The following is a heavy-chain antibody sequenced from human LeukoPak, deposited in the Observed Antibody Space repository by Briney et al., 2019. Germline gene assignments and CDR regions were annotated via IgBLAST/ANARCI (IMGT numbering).Heavy chain of an antibody. CDR1: GFTFSVYY. Sequence: GGSLRLSCAASGFTFSVYYMSWVRHVPGKGLVWVAQINNDGTGTKYADSVKGRFTISRDNAKNMVYIQMDSLRAEDTAVYYCARDLYGIDYWGQGSPVTVSS. D-gene: IGHD2/OR15-2a*01. J-gene: IGHJ4*02. V-gene: IGHV3-74*01. CDR3: ARDLYGIDY. CDR2: INNDGTGT.